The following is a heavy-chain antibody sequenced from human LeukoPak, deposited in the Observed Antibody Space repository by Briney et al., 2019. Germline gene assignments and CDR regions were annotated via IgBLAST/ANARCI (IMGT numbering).Heavy chain of an antibody. Sequence: GESLKISCKGSGYSFTEYWIGWVRQMPGKGLGWMGIIYPGDSDTRYSPSFQGQVIISADRSIGTAYLQWSNLKASDTALCYCATSVGTTRGYYFDYWGQGTLVTVSA. CDR3: ATSVGTTRGYYFDY. CDR1: GYSFTEYW. CDR2: IYPGDSDT. D-gene: IGHD1-26*01. J-gene: IGHJ4*02. V-gene: IGHV5-51*01.